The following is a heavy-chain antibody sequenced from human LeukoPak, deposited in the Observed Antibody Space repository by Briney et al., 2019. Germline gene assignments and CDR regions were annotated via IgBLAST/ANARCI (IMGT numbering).Heavy chain of an antibody. CDR2: ISSSSSYI. CDR1: GFTFSSYS. CDR3: ARDSDYYGSGTLIDY. Sequence: PGGSLRLSCAASGFTFSSYSMNWVRQAPGKGLEWVSSISSSSSYIYYADSVKGRFTISRDNAKNSLYLQMNSLRAEDTAVYYCARDSDYYGSGTLIDYWGQGTLVTVSS. V-gene: IGHV3-21*01. D-gene: IGHD3-10*01. J-gene: IGHJ4*02.